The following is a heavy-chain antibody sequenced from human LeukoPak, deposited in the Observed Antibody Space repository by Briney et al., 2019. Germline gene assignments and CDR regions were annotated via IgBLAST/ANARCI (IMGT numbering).Heavy chain of an antibody. D-gene: IGHD3-22*01. Sequence: PGGSLRLSCAASGFTFSGSAMHWVRQASGKGLEWVGRIRSKANSYATAYAASVKGRFTISRDDSKNTAYLQMNSLKIEDTAVYYCTRHFDSSGYYYVGFDYWGQGTLVTVSS. CDR1: GFTFSGSA. V-gene: IGHV3-73*01. CDR3: TRHFDSSGYYYVGFDY. J-gene: IGHJ4*02. CDR2: IRSKANSYAT.